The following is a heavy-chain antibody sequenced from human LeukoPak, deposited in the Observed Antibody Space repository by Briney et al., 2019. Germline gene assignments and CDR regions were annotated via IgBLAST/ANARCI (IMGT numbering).Heavy chain of an antibody. CDR1: GGSFSGYY. CDR3: ARGRYSGYAGDY. J-gene: IGHJ4*02. D-gene: IGHD5-12*01. Sequence: SETLSLTCAVYGGSFSGYYWSWIRQPPGKGLEWIGETNHSGSTNYNPSLKSRVTISVDTSKNQFSLKLSSVTAADTAVYYCARGRYSGYAGDYWGQGTLVTVSS. V-gene: IGHV4-34*01. CDR2: TNHSGST.